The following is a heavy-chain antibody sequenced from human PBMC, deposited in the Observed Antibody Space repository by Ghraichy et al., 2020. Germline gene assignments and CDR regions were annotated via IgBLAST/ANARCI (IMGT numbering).Heavy chain of an antibody. Sequence: GGSLRLSCAASGFTFSSYSMNWVRQAPGKGLEXVLYIISSSSTIYYADSVKGRFTISRDNAKNSLYLQMNSLRDEDTAVYYCARDNNYGDYGRYFDLWGRGTLVTVSS. CDR3: ARDNNYGDYGRYFDL. CDR2: IISSSSTI. D-gene: IGHD4-17*01. V-gene: IGHV3-48*02. CDR1: GFTFSSYS. J-gene: IGHJ2*01.